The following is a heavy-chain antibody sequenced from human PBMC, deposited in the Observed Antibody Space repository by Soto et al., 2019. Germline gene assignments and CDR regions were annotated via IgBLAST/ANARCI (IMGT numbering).Heavy chain of an antibody. D-gene: IGHD1-26*01. V-gene: IGHV1-46*01. Sequence: QEQLVQSGAEVRKPGASVKVSCKPSGYTFTRYYMHWVRQAPGQGLEWMGIINPSGGSASYAQKFKGRVTMTRDTSTSTVYMELSSLTSEDTAVYYCARDQIAGATLGRFEYWGQGTLVTVSS. CDR2: INPSGGSA. CDR1: GYTFTRYY. J-gene: IGHJ4*02. CDR3: ARDQIAGATLGRFEY.